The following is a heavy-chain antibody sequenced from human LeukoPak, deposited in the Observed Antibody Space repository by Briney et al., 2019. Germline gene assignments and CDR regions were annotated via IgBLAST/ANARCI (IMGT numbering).Heavy chain of an antibody. Sequence: SETLSLTCFVSGGSISTTNYYWGWIRQPPGKGLEWIGNIFYSGSTYYSPSLKSRVTISLDTSRNQFSLKLSSVTAADTAVYYCARERKWELLFYWGQGTLVTVSS. V-gene: IGHV4-39*07. J-gene: IGHJ4*02. CDR2: IFYSGST. CDR1: GGSISTTNYY. D-gene: IGHD1-26*01. CDR3: ARERKWELLFY.